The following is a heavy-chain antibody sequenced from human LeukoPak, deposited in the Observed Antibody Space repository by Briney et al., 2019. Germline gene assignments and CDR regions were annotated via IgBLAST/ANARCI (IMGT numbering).Heavy chain of an antibody. Sequence: SQTLSLTCTVSGASISIGFYYWSWIRQHPGKGLEWIGYIYYSGSTYYNPSLKSRVTMSVDTSKNQFSLKLSSVTAADTAVYYCARGPHRNSFDYWGQGTLVTVSS. J-gene: IGHJ4*02. CDR2: IYYSGST. CDR3: ARGPHRNSFDY. CDR1: GASISIGFYY. V-gene: IGHV4-31*03.